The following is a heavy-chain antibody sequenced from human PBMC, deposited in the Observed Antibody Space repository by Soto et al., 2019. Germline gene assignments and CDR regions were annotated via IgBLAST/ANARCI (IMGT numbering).Heavy chain of an antibody. V-gene: IGHV3-30*18. CDR2: ISYDGSNK. Sequence: QVQLVESGGGVVQPGRSLRLSCAASGFTFSSYGMHWVRQAPGKGLEWVAVISYDGSNKYYADSVKGRFTISRDNSKNTLYLQMNSLRAEDTAVYYCAKDDRPYYGSGNYFDYWGQGTLVTVSS. CDR3: AKDDRPYYGSGNYFDY. CDR1: GFTFSSYG. J-gene: IGHJ4*02. D-gene: IGHD3-10*01.